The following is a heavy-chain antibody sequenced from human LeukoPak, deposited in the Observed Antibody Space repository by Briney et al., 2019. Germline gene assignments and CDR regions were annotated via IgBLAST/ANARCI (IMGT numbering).Heavy chain of an antibody. CDR1: GGSISSSSYY. V-gene: IGHV4-39*07. CDR2: IYYSGST. Sequence: PSETLSLTCTVSGGSISSSSYYWGWIRQPPGKRLEWIGSIYYSGSTYYNPSLKSRVTISVDTSKNQFSLKLSSVTAADTAVYYCAREGPTADSGSYFLFYYYYYMDVWGKGTTVTVSS. D-gene: IGHD1-26*01. CDR3: AREGPTADSGSYFLFYYYYYMDV. J-gene: IGHJ6*03.